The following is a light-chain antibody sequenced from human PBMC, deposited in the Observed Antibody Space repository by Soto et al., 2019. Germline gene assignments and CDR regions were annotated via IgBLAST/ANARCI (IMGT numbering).Light chain of an antibody. CDR1: QSISNW. CDR3: QQCYSYPGT. J-gene: IGKJ1*01. CDR2: DAS. V-gene: IGKV1-5*01. Sequence: DIQMTQSPSTLSASVGDRVTITCRASQSISNWLAWYQQKPGKAPKLLIYDASSLESGVPSGFSGSGSGTEFTLTISSLQPDDFATYYCQQCYSYPGTFGQGTKVEIK.